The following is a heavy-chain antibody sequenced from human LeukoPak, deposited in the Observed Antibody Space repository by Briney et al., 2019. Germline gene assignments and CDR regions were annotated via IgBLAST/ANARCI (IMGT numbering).Heavy chain of an antibody. V-gene: IGHV3-23*01. CDR1: GFTFSSYA. CDR3: AKAVGSSGYFSRDAFDI. D-gene: IGHD3-22*01. CDR2: IRGGGSGT. Sequence: GGSLRLSYAPSGFTFSSYAMSGVRQAPGKGLEWVAVIRGGGSGTYYADSVRGRFTISRDNSKNTVYLQMNSLRAEDTAIYYCAKAVGSSGYFSRDAFDIWGQGTMVTVSS. J-gene: IGHJ3*02.